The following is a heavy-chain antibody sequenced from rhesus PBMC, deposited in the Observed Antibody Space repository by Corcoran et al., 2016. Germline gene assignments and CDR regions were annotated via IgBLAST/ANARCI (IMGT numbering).Heavy chain of an antibody. CDR2: IYGSSGST. CDR1: GGSISSGYD. D-gene: IGHD6-31*01. Sequence: QVQLQESGPGVVKPSETLSLTCAVSGGSISSGYDWSWIRQPPGKGLEWIGYIYGSSGSTNYNPSLNDRVTISKDASKNQFSLKLSSVTAADTAVYYCARGDSSGWYRGWVDYWGQGVLVTVSS. V-gene: IGHV4-76*01. CDR3: ARGDSSGWYRGWVDY. J-gene: IGHJ4*01.